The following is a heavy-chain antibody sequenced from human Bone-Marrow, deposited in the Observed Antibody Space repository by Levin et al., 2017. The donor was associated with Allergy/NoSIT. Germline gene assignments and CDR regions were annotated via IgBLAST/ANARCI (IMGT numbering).Heavy chain of an antibody. D-gene: IGHD2-2*01. V-gene: IGHV4-39*01. CDR1: GGSISSSSYY. CDR3: ARLLVVPAAMTAMELVYFQH. Sequence: PGGSLRLSCTVSGGSISSSSYYWGWIRQPPGKGLEWIGSIYYSGSTYYNPSLKSRVTISVDTSKNQFSLKLSSVTAADTAVYYCARLLVVPAAMTAMELVYFQHWGQGTLVTVSS. CDR2: IYYSGST. J-gene: IGHJ1*01.